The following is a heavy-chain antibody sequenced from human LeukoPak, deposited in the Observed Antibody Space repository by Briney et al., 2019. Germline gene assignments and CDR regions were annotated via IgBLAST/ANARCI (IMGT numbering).Heavy chain of an antibody. CDR2: ITSSGSSI. CDR3: ARTGGFGTTKFDN. Sequence: GGSLRLSCAASGFTFSSYTMNWVRQAPRKGLEWVSSITSSGSSIYYADSMRGRFAISRDNAKNSLYLQMNSLRAEDTAVYYCARTGGFGTTKFDNWGQGTLVTVSS. J-gene: IGHJ4*02. CDR1: GFTFSSYT. D-gene: IGHD3/OR15-3a*01. V-gene: IGHV3-21*01.